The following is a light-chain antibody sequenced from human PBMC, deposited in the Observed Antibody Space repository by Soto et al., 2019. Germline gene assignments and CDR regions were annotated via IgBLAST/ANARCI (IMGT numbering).Light chain of an antibody. J-gene: IGKJ3*01. CDR2: GAS. V-gene: IGKV3-20*01. CDR1: QSVSSSY. CDR3: QLHSSSPRFT. Sequence: EIVLTQSPGTLSLSPGERATLSCRASQSVSSSYLAWYQQRPGQAPRLLIYGASSRATGIPERFSGSGSGTDFTLTISRLEPGDFAVYYCQLHSSSPRFTFGPGTKVDIK.